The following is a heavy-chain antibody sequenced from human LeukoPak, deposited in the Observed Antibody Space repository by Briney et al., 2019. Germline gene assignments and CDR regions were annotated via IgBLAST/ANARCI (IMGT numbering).Heavy chain of an antibody. J-gene: IGHJ4*02. CDR2: ISGSGGST. CDR1: GFTFSSYA. V-gene: IGHV3-23*01. D-gene: IGHD2-15*01. Sequence: GGSLRLSCAASGFTFSSYAMSWVRHAPGKGLEWVSAISGSGGSTYYADSVKGRFTISRDNSKNTLYLQMNSLRAEDTAVYYCDIVVAASLGGGRDYWGQGTLVTVSS. CDR3: DIVVAASLGGGRDY.